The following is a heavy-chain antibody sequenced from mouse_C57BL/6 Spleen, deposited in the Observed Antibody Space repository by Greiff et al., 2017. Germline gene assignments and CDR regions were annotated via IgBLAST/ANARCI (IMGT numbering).Heavy chain of an antibody. V-gene: IGHV10-1*01. CDR1: GFSFNTYA. D-gene: IGHD3-3*01. J-gene: IGHJ2*01. CDR2: IRSKSNNYAT. CDR3: VSWGCDD. Sequence: EVKLVESGGGLVQPKGSLQLSCAASGFSFNTYAMNWVRQAPGTGLEWVARIRSKSNNYATYYADSVKDRFTISRDDSESMLYLQMNNLKTEDTAMYYCVSWGCDDWGQGTTLTVSS.